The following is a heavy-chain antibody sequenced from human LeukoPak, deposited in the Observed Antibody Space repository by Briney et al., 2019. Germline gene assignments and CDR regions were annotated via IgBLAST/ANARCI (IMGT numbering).Heavy chain of an antibody. CDR3: TTDRDYDFWSGYYTTDY. Sequence: PGGSLRLSCAASGFTFSSYAMSWVRQAPGKGLEWVSAISGSGGSTYYADSVKGRFTISRDNSKNTLYLQMNSLRAEDTAVYYCTTDRDYDFWSGYYTTDYWGQGTLVTVSS. D-gene: IGHD3-3*01. CDR1: GFTFSSYA. V-gene: IGHV3-23*01. CDR2: ISGSGGST. J-gene: IGHJ4*02.